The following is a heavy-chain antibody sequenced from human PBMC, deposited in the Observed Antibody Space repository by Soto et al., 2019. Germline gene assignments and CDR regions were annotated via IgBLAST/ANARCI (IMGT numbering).Heavy chain of an antibody. Sequence: SETLSLTCAVSGYSISSGYYWGWIRQPPGKGLEWIGSIYHSGSTYYNPSLKSRVTISVDTSKNQFSLKLSSVTAADTAVYYCAREFGQWLVLAYSNYGMDVWGQGTTVTVSS. CDR2: IYHSGST. CDR3: AREFGQWLVLAYSNYGMDV. D-gene: IGHD6-19*01. CDR1: GYSISSGYY. J-gene: IGHJ6*02. V-gene: IGHV4-38-2*02.